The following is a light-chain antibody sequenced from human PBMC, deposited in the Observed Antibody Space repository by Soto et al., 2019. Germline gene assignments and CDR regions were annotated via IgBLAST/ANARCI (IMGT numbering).Light chain of an antibody. V-gene: IGKV3-15*01. J-gene: IGKJ4*01. CDR3: QQYNDWPLT. CDR1: QSVNSN. Sequence: KVMTQSPATLSVSPGERATLSYRASQSVNSNLAWYQQKPGQAPRLLLYGASTRAIGIPARFSGSASGTEFTLTISSLQSEDSAVYYCQQYNDWPLTFGGGTKVEI. CDR2: GAS.